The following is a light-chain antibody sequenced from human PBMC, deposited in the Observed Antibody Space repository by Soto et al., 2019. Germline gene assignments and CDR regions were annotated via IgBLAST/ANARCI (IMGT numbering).Light chain of an antibody. V-gene: IGLV2-14*01. Sequence: SALTQPASVSGSPGQSITISCTGTSSDIGGYNYVSWYQQHPGKVPKFMIYEVSNRPSGVSDRFSGSKSGNTASLTISGLQAEDEADYYCSSYTSSNTLVFGTGTKVTVL. CDR3: SSYTSSNTLV. J-gene: IGLJ1*01. CDR1: SSDIGGYNY. CDR2: EVS.